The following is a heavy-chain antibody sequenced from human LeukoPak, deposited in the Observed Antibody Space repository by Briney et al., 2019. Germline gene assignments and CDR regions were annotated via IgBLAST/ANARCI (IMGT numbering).Heavy chain of an antibody. Sequence: NPSETLSLTCTVSGGSISSYYWSWIRQPPGKGLEWIGYIYYSGSTNYNLSLKSRVTISVDTSKNQFSLKLSSVTAADTAVYYCARATMVRGVKGINFDYWGQGTLVTVSS. CDR3: ARATMVRGVKGINFDY. CDR1: GGSISSYY. CDR2: IYYSGST. V-gene: IGHV4-59*01. D-gene: IGHD3-10*01. J-gene: IGHJ4*02.